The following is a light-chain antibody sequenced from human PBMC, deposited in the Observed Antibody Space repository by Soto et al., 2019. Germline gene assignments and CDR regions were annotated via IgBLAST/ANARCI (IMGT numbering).Light chain of an antibody. CDR1: QSVSSTY. CDR3: QKYGSSPPYT. Sequence: EIVLTQSPGTLSLSPGERATLSCRASQSVSSTYLAWYQQKPGQAPRLLLYGGSSRATGIPDRFSGSGSGTDFTLTISRLATEDFAVYYCQKYGSSPPYTFGQGTKLEIK. J-gene: IGKJ2*01. V-gene: IGKV3-20*01. CDR2: GGS.